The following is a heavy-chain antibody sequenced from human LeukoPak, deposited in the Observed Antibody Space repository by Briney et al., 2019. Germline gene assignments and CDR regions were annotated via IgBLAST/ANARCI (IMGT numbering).Heavy chain of an antibody. CDR2: ISDSGGST. CDR3: VRGYSFGPYGMDV. CDR1: GFPLCCHA. D-gene: IGHD2-15*01. Sequence: GGSLRLSCSASGFPLCCHAMHWVRQAPGKGLEYVSAISDSGGSTYYADSVKGRFTISRDNSKNTLYLQMSSLRAEDTAVYFCVRGYSFGPYGMDVWGQGTTVTVSS. J-gene: IGHJ6*02. V-gene: IGHV3-64D*09.